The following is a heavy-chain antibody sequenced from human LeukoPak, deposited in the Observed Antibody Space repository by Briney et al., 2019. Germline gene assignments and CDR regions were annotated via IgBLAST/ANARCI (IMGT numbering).Heavy chain of an antibody. D-gene: IGHD3-10*02. J-gene: IGHJ3*02. Sequence: ASVKVSCKVSGYTLTELSMHWVRQAPGKGLEWMGGFDPEDGETIYAQKFQGRVTMTEDTSTDTAYMELSSLRSEDTAVYYCATTPSCDYVGPCAAFDIWGQGTMVTVSS. CDR1: GYTLTELS. V-gene: IGHV1-24*01. CDR2: FDPEDGET. CDR3: ATTPSCDYVGPCAAFDI.